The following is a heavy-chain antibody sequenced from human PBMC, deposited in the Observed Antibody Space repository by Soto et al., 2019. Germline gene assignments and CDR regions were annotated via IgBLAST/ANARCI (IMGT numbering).Heavy chain of an antibody. V-gene: IGHV4-59*08. D-gene: IGHD3-10*01. J-gene: IGHJ6*03. CDR3: ARQGRFPLASYYYRDV. CDR1: GGSISSYY. Sequence: SETLSLTCTVSGGSISSYYWSWIRQPPGKGLEWIGYIYYSGSTNYNPSLKSRVTISVDTSKNQSSLKLSSVTAADPAVYYCARQGRFPLASYYYRDVLGKGTTVTVSS. CDR2: IYYSGST.